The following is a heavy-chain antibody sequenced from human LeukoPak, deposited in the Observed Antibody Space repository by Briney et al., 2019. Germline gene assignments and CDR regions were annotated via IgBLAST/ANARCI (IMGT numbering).Heavy chain of an antibody. Sequence: GGSLRLSCAASGFTFSTYSMNWVRQAPGKGLEWVSSISLSSTYIYYADSVKGRFTISRDSAKNSLYLQMGSLRAEDTAMYYCARDMSPCSAGACYSDYWGQGTLVTVSS. J-gene: IGHJ4*02. V-gene: IGHV3-21*01. CDR2: ISLSSTYI. CDR3: ARDMSPCSAGACYSDY. CDR1: GFTFSTYS. D-gene: IGHD2-15*01.